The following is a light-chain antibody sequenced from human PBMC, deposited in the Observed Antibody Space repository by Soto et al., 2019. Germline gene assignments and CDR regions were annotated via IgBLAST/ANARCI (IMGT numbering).Light chain of an antibody. J-gene: IGKJ1*01. CDR1: QSVSSN. CDR3: QQYNKWPSWT. V-gene: IGKV3-15*01. CDR2: GAS. Sequence: EIVMTQSPATLSVSPGERATLSCRASQSVSSNLAWYHQKPGQAPMLLIYGASTRATGIPARFSGRGSGTEFTLTISSRQSEDFAVYYCQQYNKWPSWTFGQGTKVEIK.